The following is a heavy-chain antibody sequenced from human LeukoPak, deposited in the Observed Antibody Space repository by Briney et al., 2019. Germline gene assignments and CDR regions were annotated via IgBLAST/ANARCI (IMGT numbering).Heavy chain of an antibody. CDR2: IYYSGST. CDR3: ARTGGQIYYDSSGFPAFDI. Sequence: TSETLSLTCTVSGGSISSSSYYWGWIRQPPGKGLEWIGSIYYSGSTYYNPSPKSRVTISVDTSKNQFSLKLSSVTAADTAVYYCARTGGQIYYDSSGFPAFDIWGQGTMVTVSS. D-gene: IGHD3-22*01. V-gene: IGHV4-39*01. CDR1: GGSISSSSYY. J-gene: IGHJ3*02.